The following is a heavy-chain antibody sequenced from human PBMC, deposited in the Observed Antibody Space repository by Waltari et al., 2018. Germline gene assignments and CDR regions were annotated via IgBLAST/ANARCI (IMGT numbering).Heavy chain of an antibody. CDR1: GGSIISATYY. D-gene: IGHD3-22*01. V-gene: IGHV4-39*07. CDR3: AREYYYDTRWIDY. CDR2: LYYSGST. Sequence: QLQLQESGPGLVKPSETLSLTCTVPGGSIISATYYWGWIRQPPGKGLEWIGSLYYSGSTSDNPSLKSRVTVSVDTSKNQFSLKLNSVTAADTAVYYCAREYYYDTRWIDYWGQGTQVTVSS. J-gene: IGHJ4*02.